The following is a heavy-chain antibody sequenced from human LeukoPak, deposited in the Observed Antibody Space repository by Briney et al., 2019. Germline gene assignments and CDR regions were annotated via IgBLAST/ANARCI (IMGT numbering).Heavy chain of an antibody. V-gene: IGHV4-34*01. CDR1: GGSFSGYY. D-gene: IGHD3-10*01. CDR3: ARVYYYGSGSYHNWFDP. CDR2: INHSGST. J-gene: IGHJ5*02. Sequence: SPETLSLTCAVYGGSFSGYYWSWIRQPPGKGLEWIGEINHSGSTNYNPSLKSRVTISVDTSKNQFSLKLSSVTAADTAVYYCARVYYYGSGSYHNWFDPWGQGTLVTVSS.